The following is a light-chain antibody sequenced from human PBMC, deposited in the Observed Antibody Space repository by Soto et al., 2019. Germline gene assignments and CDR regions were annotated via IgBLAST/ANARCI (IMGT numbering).Light chain of an antibody. Sequence: QSALTQPASVSGSPGQSVTISCTGTSSDVGGYNYVSWYQQHPGKAPKLMIYDVSNRPSGVSNRISGSKSGNTASRTISGLQAEDEADYYCSSYTSSSTLAVFGGGTQLTVL. V-gene: IGLV2-14*01. CDR1: SSDVGGYNY. CDR2: DVS. J-gene: IGLJ7*01. CDR3: SSYTSSSTLAV.